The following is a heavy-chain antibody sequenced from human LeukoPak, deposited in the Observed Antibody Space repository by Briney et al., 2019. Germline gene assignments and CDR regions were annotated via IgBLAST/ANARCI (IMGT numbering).Heavy chain of an antibody. Sequence: PSASVKVSCKASGYTFTSYAMHWVRQAPGQRPEWMGWINAGNGNTKYSQKFQGRVTITRDTSASTAYMELSSLRPEDTAVYYCARVQSAYCSSSSCYGGYFDYWDQGTLVTVSS. CDR1: GYTFTSYA. CDR3: ARVQSAYCSSSSCYGGYFDY. J-gene: IGHJ4*02. D-gene: IGHD2-2*01. CDR2: INAGNGNT. V-gene: IGHV1-3*01.